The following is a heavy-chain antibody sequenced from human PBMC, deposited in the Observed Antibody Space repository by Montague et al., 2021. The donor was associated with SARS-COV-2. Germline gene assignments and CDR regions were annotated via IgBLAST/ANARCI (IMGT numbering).Heavy chain of an antibody. D-gene: IGHD2-15*01. CDR3: GRGVVAATPVVDY. J-gene: IGHJ4*02. CDR2: IYASGGT. V-gene: IGHV4-4*07. Sequence: SETLSLTCTVSGDFISSLYWNWIRQPAGKGLEWIGRIYASGGTNYNPSXKSRVTMSVDTSKNQFSLKLNSVTAADTAVYYCGRGVVAATPVVDYWGRGTLVTVSS. CDR1: GDFISSLY.